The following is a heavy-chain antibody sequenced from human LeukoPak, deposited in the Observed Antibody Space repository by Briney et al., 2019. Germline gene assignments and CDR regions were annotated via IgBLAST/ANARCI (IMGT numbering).Heavy chain of an antibody. CDR2: IYYSGST. CDR1: GGSISSSSSY. D-gene: IGHD3-10*01. CDR3: ARGGPWVGVYFDY. V-gene: IGHV4-39*07. J-gene: IGHJ4*02. Sequence: PSEALSLTCSVSGGSISSSSSYWGWIRQPPGKGLEWITSIYYSGSTYYNPSLRSRVTISVDASKNHFSLKLGSVTAADTAVYYCARGGPWVGVYFDYWGQGTLVTVSS.